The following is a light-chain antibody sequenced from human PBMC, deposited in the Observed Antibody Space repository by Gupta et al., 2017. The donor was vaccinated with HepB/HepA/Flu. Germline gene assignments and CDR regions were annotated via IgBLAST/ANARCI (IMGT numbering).Light chain of an antibody. Sequence: QSALTQPASVSGSPGHSITISCTGTGSDVGGYNFVSWYQQHPGKAPKLIIYDVTYRPSGVSYRFSGSKSGNTASLNISGLQDEDEADYYCTSYTSSSTLGVFGTGTKVTVL. V-gene: IGLV2-14*03. CDR1: GSDVGGYNF. CDR2: DVT. J-gene: IGLJ1*01. CDR3: TSYTSSSTLGV.